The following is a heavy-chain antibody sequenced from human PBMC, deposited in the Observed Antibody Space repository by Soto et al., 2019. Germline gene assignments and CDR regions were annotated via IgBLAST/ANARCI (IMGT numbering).Heavy chain of an antibody. CDR2: IYYSGST. Sequence: SETLSLTCTVSGGTISSWYWSWIRQPPGKGLEWIGYIYYSGSTNCNPSLKSRVTISVDTSKNQFSLKLSSVTAADTAVYYCARRYGSAIASWGKGTLVTVSS. J-gene: IGHJ4*02. CDR3: ARRYGSAIAS. V-gene: IGHV4-59*08. CDR1: GGTISSWY. D-gene: IGHD1-26*01.